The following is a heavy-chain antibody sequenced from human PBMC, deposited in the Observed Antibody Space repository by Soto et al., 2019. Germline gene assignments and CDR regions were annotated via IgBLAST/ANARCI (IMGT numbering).Heavy chain of an antibody. CDR3: ARGQWLGGAVSFDY. CDR2: ISHSGDT. CDR1: GGSISSNNW. J-gene: IGHJ4*02. Sequence: QLQESGPGLVKPSGTLSLTCTVSGGSISSNNWWNWVRLSPGKGLEWIGEISHSGDTIYNPSLESRVIISIDKSTNPFSPTLTSVTAADTATYYCARGQWLGGAVSFDYWGQGPLVTVSS. V-gene: IGHV4-4*02. D-gene: IGHD6-19*01.